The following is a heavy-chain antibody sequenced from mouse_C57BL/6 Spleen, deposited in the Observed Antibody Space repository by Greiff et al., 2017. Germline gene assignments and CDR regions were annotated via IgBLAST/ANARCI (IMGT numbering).Heavy chain of an antibody. J-gene: IGHJ4*01. CDR3: ARSPSGVVPYYYAMDD. CDR1: GYTFTSYW. V-gene: IGHV1-64*01. D-gene: IGHD1-1*01. Sequence: QVQLQQPGAELVKPGASVKLSCKASGYTFTSYWMHWVKQRPGQGLEWIGMIHPNSGSTNYNEKFKSKATLTVDKSSSTAYMQLSSLTSEDSAVYYWARSPSGVVPYYYAMDDWGQGTSVTVSS. CDR2: IHPNSGST.